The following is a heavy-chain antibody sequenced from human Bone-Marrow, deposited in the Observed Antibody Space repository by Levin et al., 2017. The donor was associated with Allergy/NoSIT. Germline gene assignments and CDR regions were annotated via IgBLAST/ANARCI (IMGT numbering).Heavy chain of an antibody. J-gene: IGHJ3*02. CDR1: GDSISSYY. V-gene: IGHV4-59*01. CDR2: IYSSGNT. CDR3: ARDVGIAADAFDI. D-gene: IGHD6-13*01. Sequence: SETLSLTCTVSGDSISSYYWSWIRQPPGKGLEWIGFIYSSGNTNSNPSLKNRVTISIDTSKNQFSLKLSSVTAADTAMYYCARDVGIAADAFDIWGQGTMVSVSS.